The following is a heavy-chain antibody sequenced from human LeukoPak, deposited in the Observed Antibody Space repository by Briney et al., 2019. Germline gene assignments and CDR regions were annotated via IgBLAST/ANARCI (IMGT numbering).Heavy chain of an antibody. CDR2: VYYSGST. CDR1: GASINSGGHY. J-gene: IGHJ4*02. CDR3: ARVAIAAGGTGIDS. D-gene: IGHD6-13*01. Sequence: SQTLSLTCTVSGASINSGGHYWSWIRQHPGKGLEWIGYVYYSGSTYYNPSLNPSLKSRVTISLNTSKNQFSLNLTPVTAADTAVYYCARVAIAAGGTGIDSWGQGTLVTVSS. V-gene: IGHV4-31*03.